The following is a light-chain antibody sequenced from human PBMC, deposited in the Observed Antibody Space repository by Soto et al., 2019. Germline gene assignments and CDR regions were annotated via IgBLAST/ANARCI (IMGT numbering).Light chain of an antibody. CDR1: QSISSW. CDR2: GAS. V-gene: IGKV3-15*01. CDR3: HQYNNLWT. Sequence: MTQSPSTLSASVGDIITITCRASQSISSWLAWYHQKPGQSPRLLIYGASTRATGIPARFSGSGSATEFTLTISSLTSEYFGLYYCHQYNNLWTFGQGTKVDIK. J-gene: IGKJ1*01.